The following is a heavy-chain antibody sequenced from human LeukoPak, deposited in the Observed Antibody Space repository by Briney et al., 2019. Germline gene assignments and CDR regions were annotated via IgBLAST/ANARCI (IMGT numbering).Heavy chain of an antibody. D-gene: IGHD3-10*01. Sequence: SQTLSLTCTVSGGSISSGDYYWSWIRQPPGKGLEWIGYIYYSGSTYNNPSLKSRVTISVGTSKNQFSLKLSSVTAADTAVYYCARERINGGTGTYIFDYWGQGTLVTVSS. J-gene: IGHJ4*02. CDR1: GGSISSGDYY. CDR3: ARERINGGTGTYIFDY. V-gene: IGHV4-30-4*01. CDR2: IYYSGST.